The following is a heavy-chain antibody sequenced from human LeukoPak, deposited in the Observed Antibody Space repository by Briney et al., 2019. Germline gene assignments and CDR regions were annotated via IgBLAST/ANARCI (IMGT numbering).Heavy chain of an antibody. Sequence: GGSLRLSCAASGFTFSSYSMNWVRQAPGKGLEWVSSISSSSSYIYYADSVKGRFTISRDNAKNSLYLQMNSLRAEDTAVYYCARGRRFLEPSDYWGQGTLVTVSS. V-gene: IGHV3-21*01. CDR3: ARGRRFLEPSDY. D-gene: IGHD3-3*01. J-gene: IGHJ4*02. CDR1: GFTFSSYS. CDR2: ISSSSSYI.